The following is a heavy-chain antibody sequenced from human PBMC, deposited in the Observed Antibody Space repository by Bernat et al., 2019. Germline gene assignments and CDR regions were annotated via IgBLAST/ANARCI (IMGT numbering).Heavy chain of an antibody. CDR2: ISSSSSYT. CDR3: ARGTSTSAPYMDV. Sequence: QALLVESGGGVVQPGRSLRLSCAASGITFSDYYMSWIRQAPGKGLDWVSYISSSSSYTNYADSVKGRFTISRDNAKNSLYLQMNSLRAEDTAVYYCARGTSTSAPYMDVWGKGTTVTVSS. CDR1: GITFSDYY. J-gene: IGHJ6*03. V-gene: IGHV3-11*05.